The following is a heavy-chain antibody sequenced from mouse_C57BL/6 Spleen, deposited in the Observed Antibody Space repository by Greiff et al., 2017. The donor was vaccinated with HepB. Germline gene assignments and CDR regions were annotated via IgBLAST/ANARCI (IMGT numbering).Heavy chain of an antibody. CDR1: GYAFSSSW. J-gene: IGHJ3*01. Sequence: VKLQESGPELVKPGASVKISCKASGYAFSSSWMNWVKQRPGKGLEWIGRIYPGDGDTNYNGKFKGKATLTADKSSSTAYMQLSSLTSEDSAVYFCARSRDYWGQGTLVTVSA. V-gene: IGHV1-82*01. CDR2: IYPGDGDT. CDR3: ARSRDY.